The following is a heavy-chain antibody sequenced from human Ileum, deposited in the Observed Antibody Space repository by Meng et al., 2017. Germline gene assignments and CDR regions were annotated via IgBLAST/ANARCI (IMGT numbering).Heavy chain of an antibody. J-gene: IGHJ4*02. CDR1: EFSLATSGVS. Sequence: QITLNQTGPALVKATQTLTLTCNFSEFSLATSGVSVAWIRQPPGEALEWLALIYWDDDKRYSPSLKNRLAITKDTSKNQVVLTMTNMDPMDTGTYYCAHSPQGYFDYWGPGTLVTVSS. CDR2: IYWDDDK. CDR3: AHSPQGYFDY. V-gene: IGHV2-5*02.